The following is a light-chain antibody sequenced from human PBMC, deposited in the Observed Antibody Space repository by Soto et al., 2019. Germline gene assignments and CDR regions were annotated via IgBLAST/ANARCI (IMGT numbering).Light chain of an antibody. CDR1: QTVSSNF. J-gene: IGKJ1*01. CDR3: QFYGDPSKT. Sequence: EVVFTQSPGTLSLSPGERGTLSWSASQTVSSNFLSWYQQKPGQAPRLLIFDASTRATGIPDRFTGSGSGTDFTLTISRLEPEDFAVYYCQFYGDPSKTFGQGTKVDIK. CDR2: DAS. V-gene: IGKV3-20*01.